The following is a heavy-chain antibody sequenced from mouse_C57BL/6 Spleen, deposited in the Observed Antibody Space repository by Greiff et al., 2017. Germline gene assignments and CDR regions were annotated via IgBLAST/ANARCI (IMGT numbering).Heavy chain of an antibody. J-gene: IGHJ2*01. Sequence: QVQLKQPGAELVKPGASVKMSCKASGYTFTSYWITWVKQRPGQGLEWIGDIYPGSGSTNYNEKFKSKATLTVDTASSTAYMLLSSLTSEDSAGYCCARGDYDDGFDYWGQGTTLTVSS. D-gene: IGHD2-4*01. CDR3: ARGDYDDGFDY. CDR2: IYPGSGST. V-gene: IGHV1-55*01. CDR1: GYTFTSYW.